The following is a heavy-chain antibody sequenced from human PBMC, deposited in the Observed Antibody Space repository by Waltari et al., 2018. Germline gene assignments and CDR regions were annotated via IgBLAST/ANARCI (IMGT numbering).Heavy chain of an antibody. CDR1: RGSPSNINL. CDR3: ATSSFVAVLDS. V-gene: IGHV4-4*02. J-gene: IGHJ4*02. Sequence: QVQLQESGPRLVKPSGTLSLTCGVSRGSPSNINLWNWIRQAPGEGLEWLGEIHRTGSSNYKPSLKSRLTMSVDRSNSQVSMKLKSVTAADTAVYFCATSSFVAVLDSWGRGTLVTVSS. CDR2: IHRTGSS. D-gene: IGHD6-19*01.